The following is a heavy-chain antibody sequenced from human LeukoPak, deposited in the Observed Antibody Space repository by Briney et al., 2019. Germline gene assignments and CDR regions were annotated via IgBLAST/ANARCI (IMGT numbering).Heavy chain of an antibody. CDR1: GFSFSSYS. D-gene: IGHD3-22*01. CDR3: AREGLTYYYDSSGYNDAFDI. J-gene: IGHJ3*02. CDR2: IDFSSTYI. V-gene: IGHV3-21*01. Sequence: GGSLRLSCAASGFSFSSYSMNWVRQAPGKGLEWVSSIDFSSTYIYNADSVKGRFTTSRDNAKNSLDLQMNSLRVEDAAVYYCAREGLTYYYDSSGYNDAFDIWGQGTMVTVSS.